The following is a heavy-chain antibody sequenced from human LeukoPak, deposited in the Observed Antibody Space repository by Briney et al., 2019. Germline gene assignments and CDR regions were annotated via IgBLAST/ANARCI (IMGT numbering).Heavy chain of an antibody. V-gene: IGHV3-30*04. J-gene: IGHJ4*02. CDR1: GFTFSSYA. CDR2: ISYDGSNK. CDR3: ARDLRRGTIFGVVIKSNDY. D-gene: IGHD3-3*01. Sequence: GRSLRLSCAASGFTFSSYAMHWVRQAPGKGLEWVAVISYDGSNKYYADSVKGRFTISRDNSKNTLYLQMNSLRAEDTAVYYCARDLRRGTIFGVVIKSNDYWGQGTLVTVSS.